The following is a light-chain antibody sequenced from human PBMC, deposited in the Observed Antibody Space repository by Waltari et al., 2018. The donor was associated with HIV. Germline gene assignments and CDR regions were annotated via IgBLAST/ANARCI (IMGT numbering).Light chain of an antibody. CDR1: KENTGFAG. CDR2: RHN. J-gene: IGLJ3*02. CDR3: SAWYSSLNGWV. V-gene: IGLV10-54*04. Sequence: AGPAQPSSVCKGLGETITITCTGSKENTGFAGAAWLQHHQGQPPKRLTNRHNERSPGSTERFSAFWSGKTASLAIAGVQSADEADYYCSAWYSSLNGWVFGEGTHLTVL.